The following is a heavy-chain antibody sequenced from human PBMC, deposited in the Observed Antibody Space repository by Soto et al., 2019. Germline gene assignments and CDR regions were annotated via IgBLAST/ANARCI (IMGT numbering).Heavy chain of an antibody. CDR3: ARGDVDTAMVIGFDY. D-gene: IGHD5-18*01. J-gene: IGHJ4*02. V-gene: IGHV1-2*04. CDR1: GDTFTGYY. CDR2: INPNSGGT. Sequence: GASVKVSCKASGDTFTGYYMHWVRQAPGQGLEWMGWINPNSGGTNYAQKFQGWVTMTRDTSISTAYMELSRLRSDDTAVYYCARGDVDTAMVIGFDYWGQGTLVTVSS.